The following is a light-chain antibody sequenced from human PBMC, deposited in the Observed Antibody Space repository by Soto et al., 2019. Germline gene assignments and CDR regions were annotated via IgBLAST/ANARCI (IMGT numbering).Light chain of an antibody. CDR3: LQYNNYPRA. CDR2: EGS. CDR1: QTISMS. Sequence: DIQMTQSPSTLSASVGDRVTIACRASQTISMSLAWYQQKPGRAPKLMLYEGSRLNVGVPSTFSGSGSGTEFALTSSILQHDYVATYYCLQYNNYPRAVAQGTKVEIK. J-gene: IGKJ1*01. V-gene: IGKV1-5*03.